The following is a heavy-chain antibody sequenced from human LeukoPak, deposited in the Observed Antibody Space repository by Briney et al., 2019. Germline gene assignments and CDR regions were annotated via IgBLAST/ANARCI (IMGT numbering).Heavy chain of an antibody. D-gene: IGHD3-16*01. CDR2: ISSSSSTI. J-gene: IGHJ4*02. V-gene: IGHV3-48*04. CDR1: GFTFSSYA. Sequence: PGGSLRLSCAASGFTFSSYAMNWVRQAPGKGLEWVSYISSSSSTIYYANSVKGRFTISRDNTKNSVYLQMNSLRADDSAVYYCARGLWGLDVWGQGTLVIVSS. CDR3: ARGLWGLDV.